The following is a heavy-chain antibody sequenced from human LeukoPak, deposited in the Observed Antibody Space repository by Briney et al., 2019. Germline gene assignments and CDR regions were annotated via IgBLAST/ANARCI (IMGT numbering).Heavy chain of an antibody. CDR2: IDNDGGTI. V-gene: IGHV3-74*01. CDR3: ARAGYYRFDY. D-gene: IGHD1-26*01. J-gene: IGHJ4*02. CDR1: GLTFSDYW. Sequence: GGSLRLSCAASGLTFSDYWIHWVRQAPGKGLMWVSRIDNDGGTINYADSVKGRFTISRDNAKNTLYLQMNSLRVEDTVVYYCARAGYYRFDYWGQGTLVTVSS.